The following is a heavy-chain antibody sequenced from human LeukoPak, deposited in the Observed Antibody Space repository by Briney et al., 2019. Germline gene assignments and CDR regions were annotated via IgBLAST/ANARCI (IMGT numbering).Heavy chain of an antibody. Sequence: PGGSLRLSCAASGFSFGSYVMHWVRQAPGKGLEWVSGISGSGGDTYYADSVKGRFTISRDNSKNTLNLQMNSLRAEDTALYYCAKDQNYESSGYYGGFDYWGQGTLVTVSS. D-gene: IGHD3-22*01. CDR2: ISGSGGDT. CDR3: AKDQNYESSGYYGGFDY. CDR1: GFSFGSYV. V-gene: IGHV3-23*01. J-gene: IGHJ4*02.